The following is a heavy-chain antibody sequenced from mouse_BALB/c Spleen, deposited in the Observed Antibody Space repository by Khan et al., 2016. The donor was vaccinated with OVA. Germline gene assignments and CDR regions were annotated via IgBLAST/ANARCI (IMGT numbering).Heavy chain of an antibody. J-gene: IGHJ3*01. CDR3: ARNYYYHEGLAY. D-gene: IGHD1-1*01. Sequence: QVQLKQSGPGLVQPSQSLSITCTVSGFSLTTYGVHWVRQSPGKGLEWLGVIWSGGTTDYSAAFISRLSITKDNSKSQVFFKMNSLQANDTAIYYCARNYYYHEGLAYWGQGILVTVAA. V-gene: IGHV2-2*02. CDR1: GFSLTTYG. CDR2: IWSGGTT.